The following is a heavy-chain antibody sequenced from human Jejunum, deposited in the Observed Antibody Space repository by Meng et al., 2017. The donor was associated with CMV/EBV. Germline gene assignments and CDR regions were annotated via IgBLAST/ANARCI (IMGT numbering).Heavy chain of an antibody. CDR3: ARDLGPQIVVVSSPGY. CDR2: ITSSSSYI. D-gene: IGHD3-22*01. CDR1: TFSSYS. V-gene: IGHV3-21*01. J-gene: IGHJ4*02. Sequence: TFSSYSMNWVRQAPGKGLEWVSSITSSSSYIYYADSVKGRFTISRDNAKNSLYLQMNSLRAEDTAVYYCARDLGPQIVVVSSPGYWGQGTLGTVSS.